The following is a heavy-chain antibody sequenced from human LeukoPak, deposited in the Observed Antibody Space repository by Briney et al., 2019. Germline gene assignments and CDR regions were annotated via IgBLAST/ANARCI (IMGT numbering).Heavy chain of an antibody. J-gene: IGHJ6*02. Sequence: PGGSLRLSCAASGFTFSNAWMSWVRQAPGKGLEWVSYISSSGSTIYYADSVKGRFTISRDNAKNSLYLQMNSLRAEDTAVYYCARDKLRYFDWLLRFDGMDVWGQGTTVTVSS. CDR3: ARDKLRYFDWLLRFDGMDV. CDR2: ISSSGSTI. V-gene: IGHV3-11*01. CDR1: GFTFSNAW. D-gene: IGHD3-9*01.